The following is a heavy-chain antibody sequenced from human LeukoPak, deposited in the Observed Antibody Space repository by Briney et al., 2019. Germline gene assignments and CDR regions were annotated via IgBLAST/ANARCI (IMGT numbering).Heavy chain of an antibody. CDR2: INHSGST. V-gene: IGHV4-34*01. CDR1: GGSFSDYY. CDR3: ARDRITIFGVVDV. Sequence: SETLSLTCAVYGGSFSDYYWSWIRQPPGKGLEWIGKINHSGSTNYNPSLKSRVTISVDTSKNQFSLNLSSVTAADTAVYYWARDRITIFGVVDVWGKGTTVIVS. D-gene: IGHD3-3*01. J-gene: IGHJ6*03.